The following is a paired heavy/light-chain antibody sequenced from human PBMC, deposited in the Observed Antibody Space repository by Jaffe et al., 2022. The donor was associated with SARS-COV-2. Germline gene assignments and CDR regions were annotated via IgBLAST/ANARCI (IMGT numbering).Light chain of an antibody. CDR3: QQANSFPA. V-gene: IGKV1-12*01. CDR2: AAS. CDR1: QGISSW. J-gene: IGKJ1*01. Sequence: DIQMTQSPSSVSASVGDRVTITCRASQGISSWLAWYQQKPGKAPKLLIYAASSLQSGVPSRFSGSGSGTDFTLTISSLQPEDFATYYCQQANSFPAFGQGTKVEIK.
Heavy chain of an antibody. CDR2: IYTSGST. Sequence: QVQLQESGPGLVKPSQTLSLTCTVSGGSISSGSYYWSWIRQPAGKGLEWIGRIYTSGSTNYNPSLKSRVTISVDTSKNQFSLKLSSVTAADTAVYYCARDKGRDYGDYRYNWFDPWGQGTLVTVSS. CDR3: ARDKGRDYGDYRYNWFDP. J-gene: IGHJ5*02. V-gene: IGHV4-61*02. CDR1: GGSISSGSYY. D-gene: IGHD4-17*01.